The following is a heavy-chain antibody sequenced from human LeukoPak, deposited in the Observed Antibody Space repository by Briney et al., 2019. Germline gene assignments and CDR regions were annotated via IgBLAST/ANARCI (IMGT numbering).Heavy chain of an antibody. CDR1: GGSITSYY. Sequence: SETLSLTCTVSGGSITSYYWSWIRQPAGKGLEWIGRIYFSGSTDYNPSLKSRVTMSVDSSKTQFSLKLSSVTAADTAIYYCARDSGTTGEVKFDPWGQGTLVTVSS. D-gene: IGHD3-10*01. CDR3: ARDSGTTGEVKFDP. J-gene: IGHJ5*02. V-gene: IGHV4-4*07. CDR2: IYFSGST.